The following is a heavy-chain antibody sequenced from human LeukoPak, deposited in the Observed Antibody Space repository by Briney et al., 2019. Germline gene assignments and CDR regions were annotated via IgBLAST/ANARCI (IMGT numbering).Heavy chain of an antibody. V-gene: IGHV4-39*07. CDR1: GDSVYTSAYY. Sequence: SETLSLTCTVSGDSVYTSAYYWGWIRQSPGKAPEWIGDIFYTGKTNYNPSLKSRVTMSVDTSKNQFSLKLSSVTAADTAEYFCAKDGRGFCSGGTCYVSWFDPWGQGTLVTVSS. D-gene: IGHD2-15*01. J-gene: IGHJ5*02. CDR3: AKDGRGFCSGGTCYVSWFDP. CDR2: IFYTGKT.